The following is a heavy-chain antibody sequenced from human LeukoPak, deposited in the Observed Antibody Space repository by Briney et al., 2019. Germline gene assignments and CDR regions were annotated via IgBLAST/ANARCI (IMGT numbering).Heavy chain of an antibody. D-gene: IGHD6-6*01. CDR2: ISGSGAGT. J-gene: IGHJ4*02. V-gene: IGHV3-23*01. CDR1: GFTFSSYA. CDR3: AKDLYSSSPDGGLFDY. Sequence: GGSLRLSCRAPGFTFSSYAMSWGRQAPGKGLEWVSGISGSGAGTYYADSVKGRFTISRDGSKNTVYLQMNSLRAEDMALYYCAKDLYSSSPDGGLFDYWGQGTLVTVSS.